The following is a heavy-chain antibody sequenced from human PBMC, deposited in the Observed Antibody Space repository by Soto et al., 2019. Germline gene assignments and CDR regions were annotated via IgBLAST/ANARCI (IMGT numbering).Heavy chain of an antibody. CDR2: ISPSDGST. D-gene: IGHD7-27*01. CDR3: AREANSADY. CDR1: GYTFTSYY. J-gene: IGHJ4*02. V-gene: IGHV1-46*01. Sequence: QVQLVQSGAEVKKPGASVKLSCKASGYTFTSYYMHWVRQAPGQGLEWVGLISPSDGSTTYAQKVHGRVTVTRDTSTSTVYMELSSRRSDDTAVYYCAREANSADYWGQGTLVTVSS.